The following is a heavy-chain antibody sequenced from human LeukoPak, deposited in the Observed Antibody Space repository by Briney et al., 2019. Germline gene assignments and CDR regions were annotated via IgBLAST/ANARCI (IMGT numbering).Heavy chain of an antibody. Sequence: GGSLRLSCAASGFTFSSYWMSWVRQAPGKGREWVANIKQDGSEKYYVDSVKGRFTISRDNAKNSLYLQVNSLRAEDTAVYYCARDWPYILTGHDYWGQGTLVTVSS. J-gene: IGHJ4*02. D-gene: IGHD3-9*01. CDR2: IKQDGSEK. V-gene: IGHV3-7*01. CDR1: GFTFSSYW. CDR3: ARDWPYILTGHDY.